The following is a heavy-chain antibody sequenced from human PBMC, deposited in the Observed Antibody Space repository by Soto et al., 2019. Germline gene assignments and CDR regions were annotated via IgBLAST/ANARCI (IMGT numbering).Heavy chain of an antibody. J-gene: IGHJ5*02. Sequence: SETLSLTCTVSGGSIHGYYWTWSRQAPGRELEWIGYMYYTGDTNYNPSLKSRVSISIDKSKNLFSLNLTSVTAADTAIYYCARLVTGEAAGTFWFDPWGQGTQVTVS. D-gene: IGHD1-1*01. CDR3: ARLVTGEAAGTFWFDP. CDR1: GGSIHGYY. V-gene: IGHV4-59*01. CDR2: MYYTGDT.